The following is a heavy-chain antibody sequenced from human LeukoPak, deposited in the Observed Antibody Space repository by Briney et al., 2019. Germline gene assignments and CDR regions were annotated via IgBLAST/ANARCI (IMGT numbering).Heavy chain of an antibody. V-gene: IGHV3-23*01. D-gene: IGHD6-6*01. CDR1: GFTFSSYA. CDR2: ISGSGGTT. J-gene: IGHJ4*02. CDR3: AKVEYSSSSLFDY. Sequence: GGSLRLSCAASGFTFSSYAMSWVRQAPGKGLEWVSAISGSGGTTNYAESVKGRFTISRDNSKNTLYLQMNNLRADDTAVYYCAKVEYSSSSLFDYWGQGTLVTVSS.